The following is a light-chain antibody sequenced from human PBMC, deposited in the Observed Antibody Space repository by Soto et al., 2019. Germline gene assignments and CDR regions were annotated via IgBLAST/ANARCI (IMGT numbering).Light chain of an antibody. CDR1: QSVTNNY. CDR3: QQYASSRT. J-gene: IGKJ1*01. Sequence: IVLTQSPGTLSLSPGERATLSCRASQSVTNNYLAWFQQKPGQAPRLLMYGASSRATGIPDRFSGSGSETDFTLTITRLEPEDFAVYYCQQYASSRTFGQGTKVDIK. V-gene: IGKV3-20*01. CDR2: GAS.